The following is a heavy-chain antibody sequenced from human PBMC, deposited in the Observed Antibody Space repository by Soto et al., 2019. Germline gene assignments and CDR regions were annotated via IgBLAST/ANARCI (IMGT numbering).Heavy chain of an antibody. CDR1: GGSISSGGYY. J-gene: IGHJ5*02. Sequence: SETLSLTCTVSGGSISSGGYYWSWIRQHPGKGLEWIGYIYYSGSTYYNPSLKSRVTISVDTSKNQFSLKLSSVTAADTAVYYCARSPRSRTVTTFWFDPWGQGTLVTVSS. CDR3: ARSPRSRTVTTFWFDP. D-gene: IGHD4-17*01. V-gene: IGHV4-31*03. CDR2: IYYSGST.